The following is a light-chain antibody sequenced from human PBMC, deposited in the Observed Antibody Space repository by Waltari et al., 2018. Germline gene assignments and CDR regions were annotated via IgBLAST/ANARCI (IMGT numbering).Light chain of an antibody. CDR1: SRDVGPYNL. CDR2: EAS. V-gene: IGLV2-23*01. Sequence: QSALTQPASVSGSPGQSISISCIGTSRDVGPYNLVSWYQHHPGKAHKLIVFEASKRPSGVSNRFSGSKAANTASLILSGLQADDEADYYCCSYAGSGSWVFGGGTKVTVI. J-gene: IGLJ3*02. CDR3: CSYAGSGSWV.